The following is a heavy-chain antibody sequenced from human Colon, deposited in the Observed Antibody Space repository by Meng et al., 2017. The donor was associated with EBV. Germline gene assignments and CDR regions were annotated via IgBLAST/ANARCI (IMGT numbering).Heavy chain of an antibody. CDR3: AINYYFNY. V-gene: IGHV4-30-4*01. CDR2: IYYPAST. J-gene: IGHJ4*02. Sequence: QGRPGLSGPGLVMSFPSASFSWSVSGGSCNCVRYSWSRMRQPTGKSQQCIGSIYYPASTYCITTLKDPVTISIDLYKNPFSLRLSSVNASDTAVYYCAINYYFNYWGQGTLVTVSS. CDR1: GGSCNCVRYS.